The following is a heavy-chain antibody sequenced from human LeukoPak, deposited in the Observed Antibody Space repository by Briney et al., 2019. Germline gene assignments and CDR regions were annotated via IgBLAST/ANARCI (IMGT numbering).Heavy chain of an antibody. CDR3: ARVAVLRYFDPYGMDV. Sequence: GGSLTLSCAASGFTFSSFWMHWVRQAPGKGLVWVSRINSDGSSTSYADSVKGRFTITRDNAKNTLYLQMNSLRAEDTAVYYCARVAVLRYFDPYGMDVWGKGTMVTVSS. CDR2: INSDGSST. CDR1: GFTFSSFW. D-gene: IGHD3-9*01. V-gene: IGHV3-74*01. J-gene: IGHJ6*04.